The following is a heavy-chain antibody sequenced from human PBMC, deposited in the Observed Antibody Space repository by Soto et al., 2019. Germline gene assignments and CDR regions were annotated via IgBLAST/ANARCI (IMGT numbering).Heavy chain of an antibody. CDR3: VRERGLSAFDGMDV. CDR2: ITSSSGHI. Sequence: EVQLVESGGGLVKPGGSLRLSCEASGFTLTTYTMNWVRQASGKGLEWVSSITSSSGHIYYADSVKSRFTISRDNARNSLYLQMNSLRAEDTAVYYCVRERGLSAFDGMDVWGQGTTVTVSS. D-gene: IGHD3-10*01. V-gene: IGHV3-21*02. J-gene: IGHJ6*02. CDR1: GFTLTTYT.